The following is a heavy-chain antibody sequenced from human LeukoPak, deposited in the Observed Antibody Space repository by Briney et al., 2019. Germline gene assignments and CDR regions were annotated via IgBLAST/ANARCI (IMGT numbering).Heavy chain of an antibody. CDR1: GFTFSSYE. V-gene: IGHV3-48*03. J-gene: IGHJ4*02. CDR2: ISSSGSTI. D-gene: IGHD6-19*01. CDR3: ARVIAVAGGDY. Sequence: GGSLRLSCAASGFTFSSYEMNWVRQAPGKGLEWVSYISSSGSTIYYADSVKGRFTISRDNAKNSLYLQMNSLRAEDTAVYYCARVIAVAGGDYWGQGTLVTVS.